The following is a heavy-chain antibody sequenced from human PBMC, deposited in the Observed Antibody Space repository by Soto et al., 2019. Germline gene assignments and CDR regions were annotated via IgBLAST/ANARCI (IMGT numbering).Heavy chain of an antibody. J-gene: IGHJ5*02. V-gene: IGHV4-30-4*01. Sequence: PSETLSLTCTVSGGSISSGDYYWSWVRQPPGKGLEWIGYIYYSGSTYYNPSLKSRVTISVDTSKNQFSLQLSSVTAADTAVYYCARKTSYSHPFDPWGQGTLVTVSS. CDR1: GGSISSGDYY. CDR3: ARKTSYSHPFDP. CDR2: IYYSGST. D-gene: IGHD2-2*01.